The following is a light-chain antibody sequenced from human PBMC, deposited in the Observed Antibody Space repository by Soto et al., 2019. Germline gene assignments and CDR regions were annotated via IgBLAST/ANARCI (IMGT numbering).Light chain of an antibody. CDR1: QSVSNN. Sequence: EIVLTQSPGTLSLSPGERATLSCSASQSVSNNYLAWYQQRPGHAPRLLIYGASTRADGIPASFSGSGSGTEFTLTISSLQYEDFAAYYCQQYHIWHPWTSGQGTKVDIK. CDR3: QQYHIWHPWT. CDR2: GAS. V-gene: IGKV3-15*01. J-gene: IGKJ1*01.